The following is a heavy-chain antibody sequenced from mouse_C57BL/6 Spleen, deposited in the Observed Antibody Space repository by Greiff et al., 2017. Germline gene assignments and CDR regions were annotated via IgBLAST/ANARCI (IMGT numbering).Heavy chain of an antibody. Sequence: DVKLVESGGGLVKPGGSLKLSCAASGFTFSSYAMSWVRQTPEKRLEWVATISDGGSYTYYPDNVKGRFTISRDNAKNNLYLQMSHLKSEDTAMYYCARSPYDYEDYAMDYWGQGTSVTVSS. CDR1: GFTFSSYA. V-gene: IGHV5-4*03. D-gene: IGHD2-4*01. CDR2: ISDGGSYT. J-gene: IGHJ4*01. CDR3: ARSPYDYEDYAMDY.